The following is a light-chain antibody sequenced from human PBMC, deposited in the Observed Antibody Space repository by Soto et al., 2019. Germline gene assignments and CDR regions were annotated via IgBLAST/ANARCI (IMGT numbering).Light chain of an antibody. CDR3: QHYVDSPPG. CDR2: AAS. CDR1: QTFNSNY. V-gene: IGKV3-20*01. J-gene: IGKJ1*01. Sequence: EIVLTQSPDTLSLAPGERATLSCRASQTFNSNYLAWYQQRPGQPPRLLIYAASSRAAGIPDRFSGSVSGTDFTLTISRLEPEDFAVYYCQHYVDSPPGFGQGTKVDIK.